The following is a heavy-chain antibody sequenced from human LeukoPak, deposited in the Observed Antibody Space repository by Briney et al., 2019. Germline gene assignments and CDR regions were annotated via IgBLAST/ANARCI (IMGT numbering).Heavy chain of an antibody. Sequence: GGSLRLSCAASELTFSTYAMTWVRQGTGKRLEWVSSISGSDAVTYYADSVKGRFTISRDHFKNMLYLQMNSLRVEDTAVYYCAIGPQNRNCSGGRCYESITGYFDYGCQGTLVTVTS. CDR3: AIGPQNRNCSGGRCYESITGYFDY. CDR2: ISGSDAVT. V-gene: IGHV3-23*01. J-gene: IGHJ4*02. D-gene: IGHD2-15*01. CDR1: ELTFSTYA.